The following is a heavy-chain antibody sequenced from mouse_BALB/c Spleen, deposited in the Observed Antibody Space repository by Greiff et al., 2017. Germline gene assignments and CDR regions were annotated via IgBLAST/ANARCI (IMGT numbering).Heavy chain of an antibody. Sequence: VKLKESGAELMKPGASVKISCKATGYTFSSYWIEWVKQRPGHGLEWIGEILPGSGSTNYNEKFKGKATFTADTSSNTAYMQLSSLTSEDSAVYYCARWEGSYYFDYWGQGTTLTVSS. J-gene: IGHJ2*01. CDR3: ARWEGSYYFDY. D-gene: IGHD4-1*01. CDR2: ILPGSGST. CDR1: GYTFSSYW. V-gene: IGHV1-9*01.